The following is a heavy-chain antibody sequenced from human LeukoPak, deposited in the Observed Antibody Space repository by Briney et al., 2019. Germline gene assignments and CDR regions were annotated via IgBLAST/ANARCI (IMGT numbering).Heavy chain of an antibody. D-gene: IGHD2-2*02. Sequence: SETLSLTCAVYGGSFSGYYWSWIRQPPGKGLEWIGEINHSGSTNYNPSLKSRVTISVDTSKNQFSLKLSSVTAADTAVYYCARGSYCSSTSCYTPMYNWFDPWGQGTLVTVSS. V-gene: IGHV4-34*01. CDR3: ARGSYCSSTSCYTPMYNWFDP. CDR1: GGSFSGYY. CDR2: INHSGST. J-gene: IGHJ5*02.